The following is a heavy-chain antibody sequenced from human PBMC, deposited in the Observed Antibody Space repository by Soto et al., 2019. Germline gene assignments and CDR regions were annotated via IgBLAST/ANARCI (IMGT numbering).Heavy chain of an antibody. CDR3: ARDQRDTAMVHYYHYGMDV. D-gene: IGHD5-18*01. J-gene: IGHJ6*02. V-gene: IGHV1-3*01. CDR2: INAANGDT. Sequence: GSSVKVSCKASGYTFTSYGIHWVRQAPGQRLEWMGWINAANGDTKYSPKFQGRVTITRDKSASTAYMELSSLRSEDTAVYYCARDQRDTAMVHYYHYGMDVSGQGTTVTVSS. CDR1: GYTFTSYG.